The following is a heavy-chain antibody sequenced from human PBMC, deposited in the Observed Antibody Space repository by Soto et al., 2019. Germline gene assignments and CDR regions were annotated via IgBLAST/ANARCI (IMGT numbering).Heavy chain of an antibody. CDR2: IRSKPYGGTT. V-gene: IGHV3-49*03. J-gene: IGHJ4*02. Sequence: PGGSLRLSCTTFGFTFEDYGLNWFRQAPWKGLEWVGFIRSKPYGGTTEYAASVKGRFTISRDVSKTIAYLQMNSLKIEDTGLYYCTRMDSGYAIFDDWGQGTLVTVSS. D-gene: IGHD5-12*01. CDR1: GFTFEDYG. CDR3: TRMDSGYAIFDD.